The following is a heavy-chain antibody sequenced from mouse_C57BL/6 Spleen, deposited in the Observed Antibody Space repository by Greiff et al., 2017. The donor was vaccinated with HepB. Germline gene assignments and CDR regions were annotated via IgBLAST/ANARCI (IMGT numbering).Heavy chain of an antibody. CDR1: GYTFTSYW. Sequence: QVQLQQPGAELVMPGASVKLSCKASGYTFTSYWMHWVKQRPGQGLEWIGEIDPSDSYTNYNQKFKGKSTLTVDKSSSTAYMQLSSLTSEDSAVYYCARGLFITTVVATRYFDVWGTGTTVTVSS. D-gene: IGHD1-1*01. J-gene: IGHJ1*03. V-gene: IGHV1-69*01. CDR2: IDPSDSYT. CDR3: ARGLFITTVVATRYFDV.